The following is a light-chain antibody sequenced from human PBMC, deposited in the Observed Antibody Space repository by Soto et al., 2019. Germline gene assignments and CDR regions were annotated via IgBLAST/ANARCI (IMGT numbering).Light chain of an antibody. V-gene: IGKV1-5*03. CDR1: ESISRY. CDR3: QQYNSYSYT. CDR2: KAS. J-gene: IGKJ5*01. Sequence: DIQMTQSPSTLSASVGDRVTISCRASESISRYLAWYQQKPGKAPNLLIYKASSLQSGVPSRFTGSGSGTEFTLTISSLQPDDFATYYCQQYNSYSYTFGQGTRLEIK.